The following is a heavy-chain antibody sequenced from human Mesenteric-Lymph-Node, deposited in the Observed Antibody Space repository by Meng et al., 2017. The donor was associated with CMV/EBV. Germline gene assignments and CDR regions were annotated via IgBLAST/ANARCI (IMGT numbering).Heavy chain of an antibody. CDR2: IYHSGST. D-gene: IGHD4-23*01. CDR1: NGPISSYY. J-gene: IGHJ4*01. Sequence: SETLSLTCTVSNGPISSYYWNWIRQPPGKGLEWIGSIYHSGSTNCNPSLKSRVTMSVDTSKNQFSLNLRSVTAAATAMYYCARVRGSTVVDYWGQGTLVTVSS. CDR3: ARVRGSTVVDY. V-gene: IGHV4-59*01.